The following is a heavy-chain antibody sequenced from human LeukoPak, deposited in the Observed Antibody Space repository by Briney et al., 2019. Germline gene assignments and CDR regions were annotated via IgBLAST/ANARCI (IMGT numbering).Heavy chain of an antibody. D-gene: IGHD4-17*01. CDR1: GGSISSGSYY. Sequence: SETLSLTCTASGGSISSGSYYWSWIPQPAGKGLEWIGRIYTSGSTNYNPSLKSRVTISVDTSKNQFSLKLSSVTAADTAVYYCARDRGYGRGYWGQGTLVTVCS. V-gene: IGHV4-61*02. CDR3: ARDRGYGRGY. J-gene: IGHJ4*02. CDR2: IYTSGST.